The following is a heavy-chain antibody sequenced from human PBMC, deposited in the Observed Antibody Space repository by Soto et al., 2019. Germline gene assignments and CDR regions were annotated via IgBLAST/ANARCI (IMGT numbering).Heavy chain of an antibody. Sequence: PSETLSLTCAVYGGSFSGYYWSWIRQPPGKGLEWIGEINHSGSTNYNPSLKSRVTISVDTSKNQFSLKLSPVTAADTAVYYCARGHTDIVVVPAPFYFDYWGQGTLVTVSS. J-gene: IGHJ4*02. CDR3: ARGHTDIVVVPAPFYFDY. CDR2: INHSGST. CDR1: GGSFSGYY. D-gene: IGHD2-2*01. V-gene: IGHV4-34*01.